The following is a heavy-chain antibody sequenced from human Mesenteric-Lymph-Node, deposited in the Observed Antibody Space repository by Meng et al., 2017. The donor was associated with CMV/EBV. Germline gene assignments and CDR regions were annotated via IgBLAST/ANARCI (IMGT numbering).Heavy chain of an antibody. CDR2: IYGGGTT. J-gene: IGHJ4*02. CDR1: GFSVSRHY. Sequence: GESLKISCAASGFSVSRHYMSWVRQAPGKGLEWVSAIYGGGTTYYADSVKGRFTISRDNSKNTLYLQMKSLRAEDTAVYYCARDPPPRVAVPGADSSWGQGTLVTVSS. V-gene: IGHV3-66*02. CDR3: ARDPPPRVAVPGADSS. D-gene: IGHD6-19*01.